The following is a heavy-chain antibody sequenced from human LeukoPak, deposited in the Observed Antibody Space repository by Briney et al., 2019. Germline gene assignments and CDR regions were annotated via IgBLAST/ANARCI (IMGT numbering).Heavy chain of an antibody. CDR3: ARDRFGYGGNSGL. V-gene: IGHV3-66*01. J-gene: IGHJ4*02. D-gene: IGHD4-23*01. CDR1: GFSFGDYA. CDR2: IYSGGNT. Sequence: GGSLRLSCIASGFSFGDYAMSWVRQAPGKGLEWVSVIYSGGNTYYADSVKGRFTISRDNSKNTLYLQMNSLRAEDTAVYYCARDRFGYGGNSGLWGPGTLVTVSS.